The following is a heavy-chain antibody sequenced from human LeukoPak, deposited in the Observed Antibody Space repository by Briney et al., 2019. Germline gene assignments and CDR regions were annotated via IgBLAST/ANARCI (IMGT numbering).Heavy chain of an antibody. CDR3: ARDIMGADYGMIDQVRFDP. D-gene: IGHD4-17*01. V-gene: IGHV4-4*07. Sequence: SETLSLTCTVSGGSISSYYWSWIRQPAGKGLEWIGRIYTSGSTNYNPSLKSRVTMSVDTSKNQFSLKLSSVTAADTAVYYCARDIMGADYGMIDQVRFDPWGQGTLVTVSS. CDR1: GGSISSYY. CDR2: IYTSGST. J-gene: IGHJ5*02.